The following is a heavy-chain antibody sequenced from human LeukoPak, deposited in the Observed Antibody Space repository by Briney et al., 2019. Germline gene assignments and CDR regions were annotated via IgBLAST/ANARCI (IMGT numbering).Heavy chain of an antibody. V-gene: IGHV3-30-3*01. CDR3: ARERYCSSTSCYLFDY. D-gene: IGHD2-2*01. CDR1: GFTFSSYA. CDR2: ISYDGSNK. J-gene: IGHJ4*02. Sequence: GGSLRLSCAASGFTFSSYAMHWVRQAPGKGLXXXAVISYDGSNKYYADSVKGRFTISRDNSKNTLYLQMNSLRAEDTAVYYCARERYCSSTSCYLFDYWGQGTLVTVSS.